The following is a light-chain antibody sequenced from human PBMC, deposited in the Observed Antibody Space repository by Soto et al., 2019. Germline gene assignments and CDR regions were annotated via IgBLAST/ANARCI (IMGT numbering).Light chain of an antibody. V-gene: IGLV3-1*01. CDR3: QAWDNKIVV. CDR2: QDT. CDR1: KLGDKY. J-gene: IGLJ2*01. Sequence: SYELTQPPSVSVSLGQTASITCSGDKLGDKYACWYQQKPGQSPVLVIYQDTERPSGIPERFSGSNSGNTATLTISGTQAMDEADYYCQAWDNKIVVFGGVTQLTVL.